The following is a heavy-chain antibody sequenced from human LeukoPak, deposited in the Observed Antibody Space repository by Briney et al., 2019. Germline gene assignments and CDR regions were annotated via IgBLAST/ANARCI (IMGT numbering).Heavy chain of an antibody. D-gene: IGHD2-15*01. CDR1: GGSISSSNW. J-gene: IGHJ5*02. CDR2: IYHGGST. V-gene: IGHV4-4*02. CDR3: ASRGVVVVAADNWFDP. Sequence: EASETLSLTCAVSGGSISSSNWWSWVRQPPGKGLEWIGEIYHGGSTNYNPSLKSRVTISVDKSKNQFSLKLSSVTAADTAVYYCASRGVVVVAADNWFDPWGQGTLVTVSS.